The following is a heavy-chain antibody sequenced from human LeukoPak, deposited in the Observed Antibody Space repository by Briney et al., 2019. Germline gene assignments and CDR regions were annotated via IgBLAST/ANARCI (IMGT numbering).Heavy chain of an antibody. J-gene: IGHJ4*02. V-gene: IGHV4-59*01. D-gene: IGHD3-3*01. Sequence: SETLSLTCSVSGGYISTYYWSWIRQPPGRGLEWIGYVYYSGSTNYNPSLKSRVTMSVDTSKNQFSLQLRSVTPADTAVYYCANWRDIWSGYGFDSWGQGTLVTVSS. CDR3: ANWRDIWSGYGFDS. CDR1: GGYISTYY. CDR2: VYYSGST.